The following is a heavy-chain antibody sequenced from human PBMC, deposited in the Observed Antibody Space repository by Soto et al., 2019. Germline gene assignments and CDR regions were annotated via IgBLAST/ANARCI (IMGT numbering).Heavy chain of an antibody. CDR1: GDSVSSNSAA. V-gene: IGHV6-1*01. J-gene: IGHJ5*02. CDR3: ARGFYYGVVVAAVNWFDP. Sequence: PSQTLSLTCAISGDSVSSNSAAWNWIRQSPSRGLEWLGRTYYRSKWYNDYAVSVKSRITINPDTSKNQFSLQLNSVTPEDTAVYYSARGFYYGVVVAAVNWFDPWGQGTLVTVSS. D-gene: IGHD2-15*01. CDR2: TYYRSKWYN.